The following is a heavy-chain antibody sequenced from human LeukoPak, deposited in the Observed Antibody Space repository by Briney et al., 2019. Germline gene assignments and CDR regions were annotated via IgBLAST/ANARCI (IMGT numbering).Heavy chain of an antibody. CDR1: GFTFSSYA. CDR3: ARDRGIGLLDYYYYYGMDV. V-gene: IGHV3-30*04. CDR2: ISYDGSNK. Sequence: GGSLRLSCAASGFTFSSYAMHWVRQAPGKGLEWVAVISYDGSNKYYADSVKGRFTISRDNSKNTLYLQMNSLRAEDTAVYYCARDRGIGLLDYYYYYGMDVWGKGTTVTVSS. J-gene: IGHJ6*04. D-gene: IGHD3-10*01.